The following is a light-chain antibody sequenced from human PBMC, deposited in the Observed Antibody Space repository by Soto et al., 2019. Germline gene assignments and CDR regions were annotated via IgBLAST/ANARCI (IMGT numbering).Light chain of an antibody. CDR2: DVS. CDR1: SSDVGGYNY. V-gene: IGLV2-14*01. J-gene: IGLJ1*01. Sequence: QSVLTQPASVSGSPGQSITISCTGTSSDVGGYNYVSWYQQHPGKALKLMIYDVSNRPSGVSNRFSGSKSGNTASLTISGLQAEYVADYYSSSYTSSSIYVFGTGTNVTVL. CDR3: SSYTSSSIYV.